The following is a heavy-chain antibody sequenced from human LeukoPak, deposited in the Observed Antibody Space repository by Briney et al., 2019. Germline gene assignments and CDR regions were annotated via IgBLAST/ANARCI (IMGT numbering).Heavy chain of an antibody. Sequence: PGGSLRLSCAASGFTVSSNYMSWVRQAPGKGLEWVSGINWEGDSTGHADSVKGRFTISRDNAKNSLYLQMNSLRAEDTALYYCARDGLDSSGWNYYMDVWGKGTTVTVSS. CDR2: INWEGDST. D-gene: IGHD6-19*01. CDR1: GFTVSSNY. V-gene: IGHV3-20*04. J-gene: IGHJ6*03. CDR3: ARDGLDSSGWNYYMDV.